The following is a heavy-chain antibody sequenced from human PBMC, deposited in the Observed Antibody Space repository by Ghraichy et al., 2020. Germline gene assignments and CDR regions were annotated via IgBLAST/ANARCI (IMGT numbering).Heavy chain of an antibody. CDR1: GFIFSNYN. CDR3: ARGPMTSARWFDS. V-gene: IGHV3-21*01. D-gene: IGHD4-11*01. CDR2: ISDSSSYI. Sequence: GGSLRLSCAASGFIFSNYNMYWVRQAPGKGLEWVSSISDSSSYIFYTDSVKGRFTISRDNAKNSLYLQMNSLRVEDTAVYYCARGPMTSARWFDSWGQGTLVTVSS. J-gene: IGHJ5*01.